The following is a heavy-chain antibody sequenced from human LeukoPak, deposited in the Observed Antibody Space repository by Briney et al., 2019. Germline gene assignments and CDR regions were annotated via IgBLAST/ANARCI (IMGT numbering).Heavy chain of an antibody. CDR1: GGTFSSYA. CDR2: IIPIFGTA. CDR3: ARGHYSSGWYPYWFDP. V-gene: IGHV1-69*13. J-gene: IGHJ5*02. D-gene: IGHD6-19*01. Sequence: SVKVSCEASGGTFSSYAISWVRQAPGQGLEWMGGIIPIFGTANYAQKFQGRVTITADESTSTAYMELSSLRSEDTAVYYCARGHYSSGWYPYWFDPWGQGTLVTVSS.